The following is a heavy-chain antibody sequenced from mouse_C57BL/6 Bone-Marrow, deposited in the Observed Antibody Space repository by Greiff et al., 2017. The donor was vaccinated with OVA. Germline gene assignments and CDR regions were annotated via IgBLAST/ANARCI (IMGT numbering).Heavy chain of an antibody. J-gene: IGHJ2*01. CDR3: ARPDGYCFDY. CDR2: IYPRSGNT. CDR1: GYTFTSYG. Sequence: VKLMESGAELARPGASVKLSCKASGYTFTSYGISWVKQRTGQGLEWIGEIYPRSGNTYYNEKFKGKATLTADKSSSTAYMELRSLTSEDSAVYFCARPDGYCFDYWGKGTTLTVSS. V-gene: IGHV1-81*01. D-gene: IGHD2-3*01.